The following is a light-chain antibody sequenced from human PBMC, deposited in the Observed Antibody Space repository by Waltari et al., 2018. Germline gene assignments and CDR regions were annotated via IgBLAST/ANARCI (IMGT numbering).Light chain of an antibody. Sequence: EIVFTQSPVTLSLSPGERATLSCRASQSVSHYLAWYQHRPGQAPRLLIYDASNRATGIPARFSGSGSGTDFTLTISSLEPEDFAVYYCQQRSSFGGGTKVEI. CDR3: QQRSS. J-gene: IGKJ4*01. V-gene: IGKV3-11*01. CDR2: DAS. CDR1: QSVSHY.